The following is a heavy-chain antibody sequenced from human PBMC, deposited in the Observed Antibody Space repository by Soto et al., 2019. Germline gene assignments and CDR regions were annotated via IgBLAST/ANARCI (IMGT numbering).Heavy chain of an antibody. CDR2: IYYSGTT. J-gene: IGHJ4*02. V-gene: IGHV4-39*07. CDR3: ARSADDQYCSSTSCYLFDY. CDR1: GGSTSSSSYH. Sequence: PSETLSLTCTVSGGSTSSSSYHWGWIRQPPGKGLEWIGSIYYSGTTYYNPSLKSRVTISVDTSKNQFSLKLSSVTAADTAVYYCARSADDQYCSSTSCYLFDYWGQGTLVTVSS. D-gene: IGHD2-2*01.